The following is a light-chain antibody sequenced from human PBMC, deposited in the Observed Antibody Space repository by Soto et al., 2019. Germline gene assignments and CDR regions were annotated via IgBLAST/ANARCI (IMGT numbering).Light chain of an antibody. V-gene: IGKV1-39*01. Sequence: IHVTQSRSSLSASVGDRVTITCRASQRITTYLNWYQQKPGEAPKLLISTSGTLQRGVPSRFSGSGSGTDFTLTITSLQPADFATYFCQQTYSTPYTFGQGTTLEIK. J-gene: IGKJ2*01. CDR2: TSG. CDR3: QQTYSTPYT. CDR1: QRITTY.